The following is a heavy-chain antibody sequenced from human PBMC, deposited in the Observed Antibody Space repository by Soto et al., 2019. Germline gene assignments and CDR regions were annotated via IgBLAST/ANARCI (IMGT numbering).Heavy chain of an antibody. D-gene: IGHD3-10*01. CDR1: GFTFSNYA. V-gene: IGHV3-23*01. Sequence: GGSLRLSCTASGFTFSNYAMSWVRQAPGKGLEWVSAITRTDSTYYADSVKGRFTISRDNSRNTLYLQMNSLGAEDAALYYCARARDYYGSGPFDIWGQGTMVTVSS. CDR3: ARARDYYGSGPFDI. J-gene: IGHJ3*02. CDR2: ITRTDST.